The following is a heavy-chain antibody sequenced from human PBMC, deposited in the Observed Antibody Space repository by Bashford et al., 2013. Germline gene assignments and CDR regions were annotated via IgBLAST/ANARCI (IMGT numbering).Heavy chain of an antibody. V-gene: IGHV3-23*01. CDR2: ISGSGDTT. CDR3: GKDYSSSV. CDR1: GFTLSSYA. J-gene: IGHJ6*02. Sequence: GGSLRLSCAASGFTLSSYAMSWVRQAPGKGLEWVSGISGSGDTTYYADSVKGRFTISNDKSKNTVYLQMNSLRGEDTAVYYCGKDYSSSVWGQGTTVTVSS. D-gene: IGHD2-21*01.